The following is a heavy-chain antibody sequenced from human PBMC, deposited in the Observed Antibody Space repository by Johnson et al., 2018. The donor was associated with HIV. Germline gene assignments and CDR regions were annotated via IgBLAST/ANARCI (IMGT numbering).Heavy chain of an antibody. CDR2: ISYDGSNK. CDR1: GFTFSSYA. V-gene: IGHV3-30-3*01. CDR3: ARSRNYACDI. D-gene: IGHD1-1*01. Sequence: VQLVESGGGLVQPGGSLRLSCAASGFTFSSYAMHWVRQAPGKGLEWVAVISYDGSNKYYADSVKGRFTMSRDNAKNSMFLQMNSLRADDTAVYYCARSRNYACDIWGQGTMVTVSS. J-gene: IGHJ3*02.